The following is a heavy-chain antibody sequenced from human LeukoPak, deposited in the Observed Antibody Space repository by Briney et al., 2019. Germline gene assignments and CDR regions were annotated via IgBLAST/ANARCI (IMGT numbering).Heavy chain of an antibody. D-gene: IGHD2-15*01. CDR1: GGTFSSYA. CDR2: IIPIFGTA. CDR3: ARISRFCSGGSCYPGNWFAP. V-gene: IGHV1-69*05. Sequence: GASVKVSCKASGGTFSSYAISWVRQAPGQGLEWMGGIIPIFGTANYAQKFQGRVTMTTNTSITTAYMELSSLRSEDTAVYYCARISRFCSGGSCYPGNWFAPWGQGTLVTVSS. J-gene: IGHJ5*02.